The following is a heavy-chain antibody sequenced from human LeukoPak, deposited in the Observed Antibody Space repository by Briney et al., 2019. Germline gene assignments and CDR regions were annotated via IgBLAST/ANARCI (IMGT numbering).Heavy chain of an antibody. Sequence: GGSLRLSCAVSGLTFDDYAMLWVRQAPGKGLEWVSLISGDGGSTYYADSVKDRLTISRDNSKNSLYLQMNSLRTEDTALYYCAKAPGGYYQVGDAFDIWGQGTMVTVSS. CDR3: AKAPGGYYQVGDAFDI. V-gene: IGHV3-43*02. J-gene: IGHJ3*02. CDR2: ISGDGGST. CDR1: GLTFDDYA. D-gene: IGHD3-3*01.